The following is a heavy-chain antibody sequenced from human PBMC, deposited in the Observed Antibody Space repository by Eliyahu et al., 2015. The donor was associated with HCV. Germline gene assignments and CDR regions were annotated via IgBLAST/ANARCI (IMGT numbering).Heavy chain of an antibody. CDR3: ARDLVARDAFDV. Sequence: EVQLVESGGGLVQPGGSXKLSXAASGFTLXGYWIHWFRQAPGKGLVWVSRINSDETNIRYADSVKGRFTISRDNAKNTLYLQMNSLRVEDTAVYYCARDLVARDAFDVWGQGTMVTVSS. CDR2: INSDETNI. J-gene: IGHJ3*01. V-gene: IGHV3-74*01. D-gene: IGHD5-12*01. CDR1: GFTLXGYW.